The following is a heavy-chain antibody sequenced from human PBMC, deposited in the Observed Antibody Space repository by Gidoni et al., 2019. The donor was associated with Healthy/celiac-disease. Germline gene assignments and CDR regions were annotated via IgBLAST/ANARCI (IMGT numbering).Heavy chain of an antibody. Sequence: QVQLVPSGAEVKKPGSSVTVSCNASADPFSSYTISWVRQAPGQGLEWMGRIIPILGIANYAQKFQGRVTITADKSTSTAYMELSSLRSEDTAVYYCASISSSSSTLGDYWGQGTLVTVSS. V-gene: IGHV1-69*02. CDR2: IIPILGIA. CDR1: ADPFSSYT. J-gene: IGHJ4*02. CDR3: ASISSSSSTLGDY. D-gene: IGHD6-6*01.